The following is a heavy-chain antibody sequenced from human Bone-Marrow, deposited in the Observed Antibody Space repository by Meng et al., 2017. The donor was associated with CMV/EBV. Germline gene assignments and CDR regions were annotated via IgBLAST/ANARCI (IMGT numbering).Heavy chain of an antibody. CDR1: GYTFTTYD. D-gene: IGHD3-10*01. V-gene: IGHV1-8*01. Sequence: ASVKVSCKASGYTFTTYDISWVRQATGQGLEWMGWMNPNSGDTAFAQKFQGRVTITADKSTSTAYMELSSLRSEDTAVYYCARDFRGYYDFWGQGTMVTVSS. CDR2: MNPNSGDT. J-gene: IGHJ3*01. CDR3: ARDFRGYYDF.